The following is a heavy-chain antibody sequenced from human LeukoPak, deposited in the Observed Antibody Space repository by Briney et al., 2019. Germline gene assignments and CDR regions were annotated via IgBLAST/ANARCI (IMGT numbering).Heavy chain of an antibody. CDR1: GVAFNSYV. J-gene: IGHJ4*02. Sequence: ASVKVSCKASGVAFNSYVFNWVRQAPGQGLEWMGWINPNSGGTNYAQKFQGRVTMTRDTSISTAYMELSRLRSDDTAVYYCARGGARGAARDYFDYWGQGTLVTVSS. CDR2: INPNSGGT. D-gene: IGHD6-6*01. CDR3: ARGGARGAARDYFDY. V-gene: IGHV1-2*02.